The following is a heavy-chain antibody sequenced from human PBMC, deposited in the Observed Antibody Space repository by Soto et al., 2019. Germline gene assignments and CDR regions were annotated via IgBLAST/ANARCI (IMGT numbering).Heavy chain of an antibody. D-gene: IGHD2-21*02. CDR3: ARHRYRKQSNGVLTPFESFDM. CDR1: GASISVYY. J-gene: IGHJ3*02. Sequence: SETLSLTCAVSGASISVYYWSWLRQPPGKGLEWIGHIYRTGSTNYNPSLKSRLAMSLDTSSNQFSLILTSVTAADTAVYYCARHRYRKQSNGVLTPFESFDMWGQGTLVTVSS. V-gene: IGHV4-59*13. CDR2: IYRTGST.